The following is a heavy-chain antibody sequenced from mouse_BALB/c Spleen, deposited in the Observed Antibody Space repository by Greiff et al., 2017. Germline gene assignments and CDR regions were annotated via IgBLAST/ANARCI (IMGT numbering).Heavy chain of an antibody. CDR1: GFSLTSYG. CDR2: IWAGGST. Sequence: VQLVESGPGLVAPSQSLSITCTVSGFSLTSYGVHWVRQPPGKGLEWLGVIWAGGSTNYNSALMSRLSISKDNSKSQVFLKMNSLQTDDTAMYYCALPTVDPYYVDDWGQGTTLTVAS. CDR3: ALPTVDPYYVDD. D-gene: IGHD1-1*01. J-gene: IGHJ2*01. V-gene: IGHV2-9*02.